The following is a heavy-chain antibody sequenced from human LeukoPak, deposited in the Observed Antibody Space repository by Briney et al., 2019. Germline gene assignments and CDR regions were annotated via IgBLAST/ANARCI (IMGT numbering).Heavy chain of an antibody. CDR2: ISSGGDIT. J-gene: IGHJ4*02. Sequence: PGGSLRLSCAVSGFTFSSYAMSWVRQAPGKGLEWVSGISSGGDITWYADSVKGRFTISRDNSKSTLYLQMNSLRDEDTAVYYCARDRSGSCSPDFWGRGTLVTVSS. D-gene: IGHD1-26*01. CDR3: ARDRSGSCSPDF. V-gene: IGHV3-23*01. CDR1: GFTFSSYA.